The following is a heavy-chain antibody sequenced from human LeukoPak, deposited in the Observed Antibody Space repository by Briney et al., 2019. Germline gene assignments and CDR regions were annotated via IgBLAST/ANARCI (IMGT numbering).Heavy chain of an antibody. CDR3: ARVRGAARPVLDY. CDR1: GFTVSSNY. Sequence: GGSLRLSCAASGFTVSSNYMSWVRQAPGKGLEWVSVIYSGGSTYYADSVKGRFTISRDNSKNTLYLQMNSLRAEDTAVYYCARVRGAARPVLDYWGQGTLVTVSS. D-gene: IGHD6-6*01. V-gene: IGHV3-53*01. CDR2: IYSGGST. J-gene: IGHJ4*02.